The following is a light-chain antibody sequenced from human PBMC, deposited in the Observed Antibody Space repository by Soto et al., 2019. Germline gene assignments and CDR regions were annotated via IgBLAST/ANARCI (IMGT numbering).Light chain of an antibody. Sequence: EIVMTQSPATLSVSPGERATLSCRASQSVGSRFLAWYQQKPGQAPRLLVYGASTRASGIPPRFSGSGSGTDFTLTISSLQPEDFGTYYCQQSYSTPFTFAPGTKVDIK. V-gene: IGKV3-15*01. J-gene: IGKJ3*01. CDR1: QSVGSRF. CDR2: GAS. CDR3: QQSYSTPFT.